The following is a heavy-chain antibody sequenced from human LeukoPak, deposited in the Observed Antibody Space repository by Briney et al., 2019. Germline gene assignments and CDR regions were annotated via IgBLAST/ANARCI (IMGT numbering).Heavy chain of an antibody. V-gene: IGHV1-2*02. CDR2: INPNSGGT. CDR1: GYTFTGYY. Sequence: ASVKASCKASGYTFTGYYMHWVRQAPGQGLEWMGWINPNSGGTKYAQKFQGRVTMTRDTSITTAYMELSRLRSDDTAVYYCARELVATMVDHWGQGALVTVSS. CDR3: ARELVATMVDH. D-gene: IGHD5-12*01. J-gene: IGHJ4*02.